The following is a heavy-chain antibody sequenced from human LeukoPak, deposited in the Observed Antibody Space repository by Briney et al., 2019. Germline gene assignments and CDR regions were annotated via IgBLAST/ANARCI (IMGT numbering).Heavy chain of an antibody. J-gene: IGHJ5*02. CDR1: GGTFSSYA. Sequence: GASVKVSCKASGGTFSSYAISWVRQAPGQGLEWMGRIIPIFDTANYAQKFQGRVTITTDESTSTAYMELSSLRSEDTAVYYCARVGGHSGYVDWFDPWGQGTLVTVSS. V-gene: IGHV1-69*05. CDR3: ARVGGHSGYVDWFDP. CDR2: IIPIFDTA. D-gene: IGHD5-12*01.